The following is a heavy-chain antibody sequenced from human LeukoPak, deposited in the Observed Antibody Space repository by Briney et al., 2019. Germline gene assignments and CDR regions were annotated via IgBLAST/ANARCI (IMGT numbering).Heavy chain of an antibody. J-gene: IGHJ4*02. CDR3: ARVTGRAAMDLYFDY. Sequence: SETLSLTCTVSGGSISSSSYYWGWIRQPPGKGLEWIGSIYYSGSTYYNPSLKSRVTISVDTSKNQFSLKLSSVTAADTAVYYCARVTGRAAMDLYFDYWGQGTLVTVSS. V-gene: IGHV4-39*01. D-gene: IGHD2-2*01. CDR1: GGSISSSSYY. CDR2: IYYSGST.